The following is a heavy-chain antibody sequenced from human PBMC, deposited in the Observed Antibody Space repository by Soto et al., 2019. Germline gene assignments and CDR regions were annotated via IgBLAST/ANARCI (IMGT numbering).Heavy chain of an antibody. CDR2: IISSGSDI. CDR1: GFTFTSYI. D-gene: IGHD2-2*01. J-gene: IGHJ4*02. Sequence: EVQLVESGGGLVKPGGSLRLSCAASGFTFTSYIMHWVRQTPGKGLEWVSSIISSGSDIYYADSVKGRFTISRDNAKSSLYRQMNSLRAEDTAVYYCAREEPAAPFDYWGQGTLVTVSS. V-gene: IGHV3-21*01. CDR3: AREEPAAPFDY.